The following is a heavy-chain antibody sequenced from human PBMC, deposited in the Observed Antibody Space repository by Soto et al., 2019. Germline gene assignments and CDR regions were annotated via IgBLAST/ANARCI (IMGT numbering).Heavy chain of an antibody. CDR1: GYIFTRYY. J-gene: IGHJ4*02. Sequence: QVQLVQSGAEVKKPGASVKVSCKASGYIFTRYYMHWVRQAPGQGLEWMGIINPSGGSPSYTQKFQGRVTMTRDTSAGTVYMDLSSLRSEDTAVYYCARGLLGFGSPYYFDYWGPGTLVTVSS. CDR3: ARGLLGFGSPYYFDY. D-gene: IGHD2-15*01. CDR2: INPSGGSP. V-gene: IGHV1-46*01.